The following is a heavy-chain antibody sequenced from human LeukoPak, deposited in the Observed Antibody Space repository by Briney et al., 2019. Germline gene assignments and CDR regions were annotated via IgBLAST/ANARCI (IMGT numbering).Heavy chain of an antibody. D-gene: IGHD2-2*01. V-gene: IGHV3-23*01. CDR1: GFTFRSYA. J-gene: IGHJ3*02. CDR3: AKDLTYQLLVDNAFDI. Sequence: GGSLRLSCAASGFTFRSYAMSWVRQAPGEGLEWVSAISGSGGSTYYADSVKGRFTISRDNSKNTLYLQMNSLRAEDTAVYYCAKDLTYQLLVDNAFDIWGQGTMVTVSS. CDR2: ISGSGGST.